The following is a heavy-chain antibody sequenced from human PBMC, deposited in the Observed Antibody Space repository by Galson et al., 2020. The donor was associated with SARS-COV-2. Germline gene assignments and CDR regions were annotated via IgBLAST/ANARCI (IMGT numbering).Heavy chain of an antibody. CDR3: ALSKYYDILTGLDP. Sequence: KMSGPTLVKPTQTLTLTCTFSGFSLSTSGVGVGWIRQPPGKALEWLALIYWDDDKRYSPSLKSRLTITKDTSKNQVVLTMTNMDPVDTATYYCALSKYYDILTGLDPWGQGTLFTVSA. CDR1: GFSLSTSGVG. CDR2: IYWDDDK. D-gene: IGHD3-9*01. J-gene: IGHJ5*02. V-gene: IGHV2-5*02.